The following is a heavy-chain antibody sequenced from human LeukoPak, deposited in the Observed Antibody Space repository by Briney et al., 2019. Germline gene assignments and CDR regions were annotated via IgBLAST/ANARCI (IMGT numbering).Heavy chain of an antibody. D-gene: IGHD3-22*01. CDR2: IYYSGST. V-gene: IGHV4-39*07. J-gene: IGHJ4*02. CDR3: ASSSYDSSGYYYFDY. CDR1: GGSISSSSYY. Sequence: KPSETLSLTCTVSGGSISSSSYYWGWIRQPPGKGLEWIGSIYYSGSTNYNPSLKSRVTISVDTSKNQFSLKLSSVTAADTAVYYCASSSYDSSGYYYFDYWGQGTLVTVSS.